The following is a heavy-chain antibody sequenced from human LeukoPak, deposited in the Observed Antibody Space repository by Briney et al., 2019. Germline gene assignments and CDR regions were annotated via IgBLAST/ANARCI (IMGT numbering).Heavy chain of an antibody. J-gene: IGHJ4*02. D-gene: IGHD3-3*01. CDR2: ISAYNGNT. V-gene: IGHV1-18*01. Sequence: VASVKVPCKASGYTFTSYGISWVRQAPGQGLEWMGWISAYNGNTNYAQKLQGRVTMTRDTSISTAYMELSRPRSDDTAVYYCARAGSVVGWIAYYDFWSGYHYFDYWGQGTLVTVSS. CDR1: GYTFTSYG. CDR3: ARAGSVVGWIAYYDFWSGYHYFDY.